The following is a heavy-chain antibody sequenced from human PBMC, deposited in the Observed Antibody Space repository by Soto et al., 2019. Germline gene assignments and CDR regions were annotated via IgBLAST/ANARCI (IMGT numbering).Heavy chain of an antibody. CDR2: IKQDGSEK. Sequence: GGSLRLSCAVSGLTFSSHYMTWVRQAPGKGLEWVANIKQDGSEKFYVDSVKGRFTISRDNAKSSLYLQMNSLKMEDTAVYYCTTDSRQIVGGVWFDYWGQGTLVTVSS. CDR3: TTDSRQIVGGVWFDY. V-gene: IGHV3-7*03. J-gene: IGHJ4*02. D-gene: IGHD6-6*01. CDR1: GLTFSSHY.